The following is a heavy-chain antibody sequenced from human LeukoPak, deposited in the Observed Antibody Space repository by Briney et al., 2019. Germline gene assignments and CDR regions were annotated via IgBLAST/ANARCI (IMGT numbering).Heavy chain of an antibody. Sequence: PGGSLRLSCAASGFTFSSYWMHWVRQAPGKGLVWVSRINSDGSSTSYADSVKGRFTISRDNAKNTLYLQMNSLRAEDTAVYYCANVFTVAGTRDYWGQGTLVTVSS. V-gene: IGHV3-74*01. D-gene: IGHD6-19*01. CDR2: INSDGSST. CDR3: ANVFTVAGTRDY. J-gene: IGHJ4*02. CDR1: GFTFSSYW.